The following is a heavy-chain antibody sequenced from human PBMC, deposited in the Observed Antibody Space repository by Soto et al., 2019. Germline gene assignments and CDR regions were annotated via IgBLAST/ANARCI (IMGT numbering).Heavy chain of an antibody. CDR2: ISSSDNTV. CDR3: ARESSRSGWLEY. Sequence: RHSDIASAVTSRRWSTNLSSKAPGKGLEWVSYISSSDNTVHYADSVKGRFTISRDYARNSLYPQMNSLRAEDTAVYYCARESSRSGWLEYWGQLTLFTGPS. J-gene: IGHJ4*02. CDR1: AVTSRRWS. V-gene: IGHV3-48*03. D-gene: IGHD6-19*01.